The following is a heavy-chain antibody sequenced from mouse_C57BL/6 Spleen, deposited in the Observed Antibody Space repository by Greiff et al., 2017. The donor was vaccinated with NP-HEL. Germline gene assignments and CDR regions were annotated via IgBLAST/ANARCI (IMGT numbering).Heavy chain of an antibody. CDR1: GYAFSSYW. CDR3: ARYDYGSSLFDY. CDR2: IYPGDGDT. D-gene: IGHD1-1*01. Sequence: QVQLKESGAELVKPGASVKISCKASGYAFSSYWMNWVKQRPGKGLEWIGQIYPGDGDTNYNGKFKGKATLTADKSSSTAYMQLSSLTSEDSAVYFCARYDYGSSLFDYWGQGTTLTVSS. V-gene: IGHV1-80*01. J-gene: IGHJ2*01.